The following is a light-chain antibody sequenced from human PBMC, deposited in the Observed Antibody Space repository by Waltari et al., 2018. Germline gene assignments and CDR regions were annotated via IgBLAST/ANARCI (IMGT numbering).Light chain of an antibody. CDR2: EVS. Sequence: QSALTQPPSASGSPGKSVTISCTGTSSAVGGYNYVSWFQQRPGKAPKAMIYEVSKRPSGVPDRFSGSKSGNTASLIVFGLQAEDEADYFCSSYAGSKFWVFGGGTKLTVL. V-gene: IGLV2-8*01. CDR1: SSAVGGYNY. CDR3: SSYAGSKFWV. J-gene: IGLJ3*02.